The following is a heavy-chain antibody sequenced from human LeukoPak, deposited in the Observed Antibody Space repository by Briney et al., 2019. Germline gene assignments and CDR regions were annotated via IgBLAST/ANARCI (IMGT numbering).Heavy chain of an antibody. J-gene: IGHJ4*02. D-gene: IGHD3-22*01. CDR2: INPNSGGT. CDR1: GGTFSSSA. CDR3: AGAKTDSSGYYYGY. Sequence: AASVKVSCKASGGTFSSSAISWVRQAPGQGLEWMGWINPNSGGTNYAQKFQGRVTMTRDTSISTAYMELSRLRSDDTAAYYCAGAKTDSSGYYYGYWGQGTLVTVSS. V-gene: IGHV1-2*02.